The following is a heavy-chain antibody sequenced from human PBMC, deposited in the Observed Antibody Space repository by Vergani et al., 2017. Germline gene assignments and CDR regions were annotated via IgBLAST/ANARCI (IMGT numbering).Heavy chain of an antibody. Sequence: EVQLVESGGGLVKPGGSLRLSCAASGFTFSSYSMNWVRQAPGKGLEWVSGISWNSGSIGYADSVKGRFTISRDNAKNSLYLQMNSLRAEDTALYYCAKSARANLNWSISYYFDYWGQGTLVTVSS. CDR1: GFTFSSYS. J-gene: IGHJ4*02. D-gene: IGHD1-1*01. V-gene: IGHV3-9*01. CDR2: ISWNSGSI. CDR3: AKSARANLNWSISYYFDY.